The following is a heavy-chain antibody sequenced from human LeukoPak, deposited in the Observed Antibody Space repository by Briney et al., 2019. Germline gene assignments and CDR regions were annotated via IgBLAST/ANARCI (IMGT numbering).Heavy chain of an antibody. CDR2: IYYSGST. D-gene: IGHD4-17*01. V-gene: IGHV4-39*01. J-gene: IGHJ4*02. Sequence: SETLSLTCTVSGGSISSSSYYWGWIRQPPGKGLEWIGSIYYSGSTYYNPSLKSRVTISVDTSKSQFSVKLSSVTAADTAVYYCARHFRSVTMGPENDYWGQGTLVTVSS. CDR3: ARHFRSVTMGPENDY. CDR1: GGSISSSSYY.